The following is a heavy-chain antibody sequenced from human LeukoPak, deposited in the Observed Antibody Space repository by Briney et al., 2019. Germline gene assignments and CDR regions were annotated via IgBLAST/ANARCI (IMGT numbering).Heavy chain of an antibody. D-gene: IGHD2-2*01. CDR1: GFTFSTYG. J-gene: IGHJ4*02. CDR3: AIPPRYCNTPSSYVDK. V-gene: IGHV3-30*03. Sequence: PGRPLRLSCAASGFTFSTYGIHGVRQAPGKGLEWVAVILNDGSTKWNADSVKGRFTISRDNSKDTLYLQMNSLRPEGTAVYYCAIPPRYCNTPSSYVDKWGQGTLVTVSS. CDR2: ILNDGSTK.